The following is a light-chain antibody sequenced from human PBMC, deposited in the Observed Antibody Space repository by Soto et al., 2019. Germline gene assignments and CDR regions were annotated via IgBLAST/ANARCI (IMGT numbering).Light chain of an antibody. CDR2: DAT. J-gene: IGKJ1*01. CDR1: QDISNY. Sequence: DIQRTQSPSSLSASVGDRVTITCQASQDISNYLKWYQQKPGKAPKLLIYDATNLETGVPSRFSGSGSGTDSTFTISSLQPEDIATYYCQQYDNLLWTFGQGNKVEIK. CDR3: QQYDNLLWT. V-gene: IGKV1-33*01.